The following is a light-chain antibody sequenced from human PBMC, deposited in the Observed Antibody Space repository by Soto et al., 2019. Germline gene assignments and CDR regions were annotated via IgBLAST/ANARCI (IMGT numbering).Light chain of an antibody. Sequence: DIQMTQSPSSLSASVGDRVTITCRASQSISSYLNWYQQKPGKAPKLLIYAASSLQSGVPSRFSGSGSGTDFTLTISSLQPEDFATYYCQQSYSTPLFTFRPWPKVDIK. J-gene: IGKJ3*01. CDR3: QQSYSTPLFT. CDR1: QSISSY. CDR2: AAS. V-gene: IGKV1-39*01.